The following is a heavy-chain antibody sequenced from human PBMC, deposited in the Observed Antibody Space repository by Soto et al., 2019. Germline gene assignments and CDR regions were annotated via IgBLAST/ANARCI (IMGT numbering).Heavy chain of an antibody. D-gene: IGHD6-19*01. J-gene: IGHJ5*02. CDR3: ARDQENIAVAAKGWFDP. Sequence: QVQLVQSRAEVKKPGASVKVSCKASGYTFTSYGISWVRQAPGQGLEWMGWISAYNGNTNYAQKLQGRVTMTTDTSTSTAYMELRSLRSDDTAVYYCARDQENIAVAAKGWFDPWGQGTLVTVSS. CDR2: ISAYNGNT. CDR1: GYTFTSYG. V-gene: IGHV1-18*01.